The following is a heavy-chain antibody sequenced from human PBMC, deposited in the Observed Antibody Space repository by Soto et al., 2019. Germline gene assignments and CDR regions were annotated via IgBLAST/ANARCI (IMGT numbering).Heavy chain of an antibody. CDR3: ASHAVEHSSSSYYYYNLDV. CDR2: IYYSGNT. Sequence: SETLSLTCTVSGGSISSYYWSWIRQPPGKGLEWIGYIYYSGNTNYNPSLKSRVTISADTSKNQFSLKLSSVTAADTAVYYCASHAVEHSSSSYYYYNLDVWGKGTTVTVSS. J-gene: IGHJ6*03. D-gene: IGHD6-6*01. V-gene: IGHV4-59*08. CDR1: GGSISSYY.